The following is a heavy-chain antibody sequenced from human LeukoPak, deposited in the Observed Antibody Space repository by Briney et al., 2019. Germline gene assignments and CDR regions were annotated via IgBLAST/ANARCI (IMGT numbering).Heavy chain of an antibody. V-gene: IGHV3-23*01. CDR3: ARDLGHSRDDY. CDR1: GFTFSSYA. J-gene: IGHJ4*02. D-gene: IGHD6-13*01. Sequence: GGSLRLSCGASGFTFSSYAMSWVRQAPGKGLEWVSAIGSGTYYADSVKGRFTISRDNSKNTLYLQMNSLRAEDTAVYYCARDLGHSRDDYWGQGTLVTVSS. CDR2: IGSGT.